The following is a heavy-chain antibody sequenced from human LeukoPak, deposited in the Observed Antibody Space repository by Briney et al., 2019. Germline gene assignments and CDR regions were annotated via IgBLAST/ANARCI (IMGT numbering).Heavy chain of an antibody. D-gene: IGHD3-9*01. CDR1: GGSISSGGYY. J-gene: IGHJ4*02. CDR2: IYYSGST. CDR3: AREGPRDYDILTGYYIKAPPISYFDY. Sequence: PSETLSLTCTVSGGSISSGGYYWSWIRQHPGKGLEWIGYIYYSGSTYYNPSLKSRVTISVDTSKNQFSLKLSSVTAADTAVYYCAREGPRDYDILTGYYIKAPPISYFDYWGQGTLVTVSS. V-gene: IGHV4-31*03.